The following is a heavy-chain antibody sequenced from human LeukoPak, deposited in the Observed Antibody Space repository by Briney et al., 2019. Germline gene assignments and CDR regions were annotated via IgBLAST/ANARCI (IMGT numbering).Heavy chain of an antibody. CDR2: IQQDGSEK. V-gene: IGHV3-7*01. CDR1: GFTFSNYW. CDR3: ARIGYESSGYRGDDH. J-gene: IGHJ4*02. Sequence: GGSLRLSCAASGFTFSNYWMTWARQAPGKGLKWVANIQQDGSEKYYVDSVKGRFTISRDNAKNSLYLQMNSLRVEDTAVYYCARIGYESSGYRGDDHWRQVTLVTVSS. D-gene: IGHD3-22*01.